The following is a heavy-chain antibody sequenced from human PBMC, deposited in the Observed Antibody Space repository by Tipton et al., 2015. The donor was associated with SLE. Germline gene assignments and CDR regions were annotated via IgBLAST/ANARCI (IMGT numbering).Heavy chain of an antibody. CDR3: ARHWEGWLQPGAFDI. V-gene: IGHV4-39*01. J-gene: IGHJ3*02. Sequence: TLSLTCTVSGGSISSSSYYWGWIRQPPGKGLEWIGSIYYTGSTYHNPSLKSRVTISVDTSKNQLSLNLSSVTAADTAVYYCARHWEGWLQPGAFDIWGQGTMVTVSS. CDR1: GGSISSSSYY. D-gene: IGHD5-24*01. CDR2: IYYTGST.